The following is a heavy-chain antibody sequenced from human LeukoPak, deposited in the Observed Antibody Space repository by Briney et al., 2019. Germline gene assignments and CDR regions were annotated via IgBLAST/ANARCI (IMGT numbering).Heavy chain of an antibody. V-gene: IGHV3-74*01. D-gene: IGHD6-19*01. CDR3: ARMYSSGWYVFDY. Sequence: GGSLRLSCAASGFTFSSYWMHWVRQAPGKGRVWVSRINSDGSSTSYADSVKGRFTISRDNAKNSLCLQMNSLRAEDTAVYYCARMYSSGWYVFDYWGQGTLVTVSS. J-gene: IGHJ4*02. CDR2: INSDGSST. CDR1: GFTFSSYW.